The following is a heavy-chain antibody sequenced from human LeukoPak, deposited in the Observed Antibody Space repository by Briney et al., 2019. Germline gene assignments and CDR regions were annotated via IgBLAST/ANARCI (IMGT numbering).Heavy chain of an antibody. J-gene: IGHJ5*02. CDR2: TIPIFGTA. CDR3: ARGLGCSSTSCPPNWLDP. V-gene: IGHV1-69*01. D-gene: IGHD2-2*01. Sequence: SVKVSCKASGGTFSSYAISWVRQAPGQGLEWMGGTIPIFGTANYAQKFQGRVTITADESTSTAYMELSSLRSEDTAVYYCARGLGCSSTSCPPNWLDPWGQGTLVTVSS. CDR1: GGTFSSYA.